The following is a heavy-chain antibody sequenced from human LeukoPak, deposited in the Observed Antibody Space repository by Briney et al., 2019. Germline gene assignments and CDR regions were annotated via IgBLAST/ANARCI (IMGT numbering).Heavy chain of an antibody. CDR3: ASQSTYGDYYFDY. V-gene: IGHV4-59*08. CDR1: GGSISSYY. D-gene: IGHD4-17*01. J-gene: IGHJ4*02. CDR2: IYYSGST. Sequence: SETLSLTRTVSGGSISSYYWSWIRQPPGKGLEWIGYIYYSGSTNYNPSLKSRVTISVDTSKNQFSLKLSSVTAADTAVYYCASQSTYGDYYFDYWGQGTLVTVSS.